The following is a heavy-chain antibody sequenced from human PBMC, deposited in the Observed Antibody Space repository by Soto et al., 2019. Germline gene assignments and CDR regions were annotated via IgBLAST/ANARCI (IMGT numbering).Heavy chain of an antibody. CDR1: VVSFSGYY. Sequence: PSETLSLTCAFYVVSFSGYYWSCIRQPPGKGLEWIGEINHSGSTNYNPSLKSRVTISVDTSKNQFSLKLSSVTAADTAVYYCARGRRANFKHWGQGTLVTVSS. CDR2: INHSGST. CDR3: ARGRRANFKH. J-gene: IGHJ1*01. V-gene: IGHV4-34*01.